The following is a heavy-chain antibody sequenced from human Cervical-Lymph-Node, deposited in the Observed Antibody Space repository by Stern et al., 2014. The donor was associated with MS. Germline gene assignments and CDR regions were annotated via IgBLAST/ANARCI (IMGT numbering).Heavy chain of an antibody. D-gene: IGHD2-2*01. Sequence: LQLQESCPGLVKPSQTLSLTCTVSGGSVRSDEHYWSWVRQPPGKGLEWLGNIYHSGTTYYKSSLKRRVTISLDTSKNQFSLKLSSVTAADTAVYYCATYCTITSCYYSFDFWGQGALVTVSS. CDR2: IYHSGTT. V-gene: IGHV4-30-4*01. J-gene: IGHJ4*02. CDR3: ATYCTITSCYYSFDF. CDR1: GGSVRSDEHY.